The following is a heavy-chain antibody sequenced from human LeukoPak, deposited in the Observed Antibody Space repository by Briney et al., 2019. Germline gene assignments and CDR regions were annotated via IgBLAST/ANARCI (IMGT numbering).Heavy chain of an antibody. CDR2: IWYDGSNK. V-gene: IGHV3-33*01. CDR3: AGDRAAADLDY. CDR1: GFTFSSYG. Sequence: GSLRLSCAASGFTFSSYGMHWVRQAPGKGLEWVAVIWYDGSNKFYADSVKGRFTISRDNSKNTLYLQMNSLRAEDTAVYYCAGDRAAADLDYWGQGTLVTVSS. J-gene: IGHJ4*02. D-gene: IGHD6-13*01.